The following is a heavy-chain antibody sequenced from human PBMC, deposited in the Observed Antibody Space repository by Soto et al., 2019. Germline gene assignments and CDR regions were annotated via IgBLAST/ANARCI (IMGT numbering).Heavy chain of an antibody. V-gene: IGHV3-23*01. Sequence: GGSLRLSCAASGFTFSSYAMIWVRQAPVNGLEFVSAISGIFGSTYYADSVKGRFTISRYNSKNTLYLQMNSLRAEDTAVYYFARLKRVGVTRGPFDYWGQATLVTVSS. D-gene: IGHD3-22*01. CDR2: ISGIFGST. CDR1: GFTFSSYA. J-gene: IGHJ4*02. CDR3: ARLKRVGVTRGPFDY.